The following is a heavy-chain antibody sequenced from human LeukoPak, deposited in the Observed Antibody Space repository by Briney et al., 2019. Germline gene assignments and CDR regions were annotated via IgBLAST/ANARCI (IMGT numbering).Heavy chain of an antibody. D-gene: IGHD2-21*02. J-gene: IGHJ4*02. CDR2: IKQGGSEE. CDR3: ARDIVVVTAYFGY. V-gene: IGHV3-7*05. Sequence: GGSLRLSCAASGFTFSSYWMSWVRQAPGKGLEWVANIKQGGSEEYYVDSVKGRFTISRDNAKNSLYLQMNSLRAEDTAVYYCARDIVVVTAYFGYWGQGTLVTVSS. CDR1: GFTFSSYW.